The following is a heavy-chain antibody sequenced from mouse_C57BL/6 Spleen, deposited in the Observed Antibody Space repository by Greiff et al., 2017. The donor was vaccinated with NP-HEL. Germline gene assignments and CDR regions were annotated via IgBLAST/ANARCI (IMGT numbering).Heavy chain of an antibody. V-gene: IGHV1-69*01. Sequence: QVQLQQPGAELVMPGASVKLSCKASGYTFTSYWMHWVKQRPGQGLEWIGEIDPSDSYTNYNQKFKGKSTLTVDKSSSTAYMQLSSLTSEDSAVYYCARFGSTVVVPFDYWGQGTTLTVSS. CDR2: IDPSDSYT. CDR3: ARFGSTVVVPFDY. J-gene: IGHJ2*01. D-gene: IGHD1-1*01. CDR1: GYTFTSYW.